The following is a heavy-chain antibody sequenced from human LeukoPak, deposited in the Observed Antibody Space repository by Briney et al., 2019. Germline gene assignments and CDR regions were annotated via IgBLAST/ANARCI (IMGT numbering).Heavy chain of an antibody. CDR2: IYHSGST. Sequence: SETLSLTCTVSGGSISSGGYYWSWIRQPPGKGLEWIGYIYHSGSTYYNPSLKSRVTISVDTSKNQFSLKLSSVTAADTAVYYCARATSYGTPIDYWGQGTLVTVSS. CDR1: GGSISSGGYY. J-gene: IGHJ4*02. CDR3: ARATSYGTPIDY. D-gene: IGHD5-18*01. V-gene: IGHV4-30-2*01.